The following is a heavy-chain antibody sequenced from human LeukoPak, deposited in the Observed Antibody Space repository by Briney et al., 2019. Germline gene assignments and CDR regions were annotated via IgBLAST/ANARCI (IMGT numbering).Heavy chain of an antibody. CDR2: INHSGST. CDR1: GGSISSYY. D-gene: IGHD3-16*01. CDR3: ARAYRGNAFDI. V-gene: IGHV4-34*01. J-gene: IGHJ3*02. Sequence: SETLSLTCTVSGGSISSYYWSWIRQPPGKGLEWIGEINHSGSTNYNPSLKSRVTISVDTSKNQFSLKLSSVTAADTAVYYCARAYRGNAFDIWGQGTMVTVSS.